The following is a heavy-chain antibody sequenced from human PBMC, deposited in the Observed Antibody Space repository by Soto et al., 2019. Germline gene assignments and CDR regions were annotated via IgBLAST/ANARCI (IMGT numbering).Heavy chain of an antibody. J-gene: IGHJ4*02. CDR1: GFSLSTSGMC. D-gene: IGHD5-18*01. Sequence: SGPTLVNPTQTLTLTCTFSGFSLSTSGMCVSWIRQPPGKALEWLALIDWDDDKYYSTSLKTRLTISKDTSKNQVVLTMTNMDPVDTATYYCARSREDSITPGYSYGYLRHAYFDHWGQGTLVTVSS. V-gene: IGHV2-70*01. CDR2: IDWDDDK. CDR3: ARSREDSITPGYSYGYLRHAYFDH.